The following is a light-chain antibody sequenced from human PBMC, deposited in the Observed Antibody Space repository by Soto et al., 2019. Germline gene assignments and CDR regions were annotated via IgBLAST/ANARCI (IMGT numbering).Light chain of an antibody. CDR2: GAS. Sequence: EIVMTHSPATLSVSPGERATLSCRASQSVSSSLAWYQQKPGQAPRLLIYGASTRATGIPAKFSGSGSGTEFTLTISSLQSEDFALYYCQQYNDWPPTFGQGTRLENK. V-gene: IGKV3D-15*01. CDR3: QQYNDWPPT. J-gene: IGKJ5*01. CDR1: QSVSSS.